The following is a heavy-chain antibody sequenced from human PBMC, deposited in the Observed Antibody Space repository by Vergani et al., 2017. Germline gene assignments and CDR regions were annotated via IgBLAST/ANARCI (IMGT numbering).Heavy chain of an antibody. Sequence: QVQLVQSGAEVKKPGASVKVSCKASGYTFTSYGISWVRQAPGQGLEWMGWISAYNGNTNYAQKLQGRVTMTTDTSTSTAYMELRSLRSDDTAVYYCARDLFEDVVTPLNYMDVWGKGTTVTVSS. CDR3: ARDLFEDVVTPLNYMDV. CDR2: ISAYNGNT. V-gene: IGHV1-18*01. CDR1: GYTFTSYG. J-gene: IGHJ6*03. D-gene: IGHD4-23*01.